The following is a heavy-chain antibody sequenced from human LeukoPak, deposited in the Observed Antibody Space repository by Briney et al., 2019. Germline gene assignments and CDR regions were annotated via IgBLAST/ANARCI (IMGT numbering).Heavy chain of an antibody. CDR3: ARARLHYDILTGDYYYYMDV. D-gene: IGHD3-9*01. V-gene: IGHV3-7*01. Sequence: GGSLRLSCAASGFTFSSYEMSWVRQAPGKGLEWVANIKQDGSEKYYVDSVKGRFTISRDNAKNSLYLQMNSLRAEDTAVYYCARARLHYDILTGDYYYYMDVWGKGTTVTVSS. J-gene: IGHJ6*03. CDR1: GFTFSSYE. CDR2: IKQDGSEK.